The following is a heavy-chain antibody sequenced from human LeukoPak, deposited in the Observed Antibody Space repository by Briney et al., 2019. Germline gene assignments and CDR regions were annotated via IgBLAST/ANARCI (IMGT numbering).Heavy chain of an antibody. J-gene: IGHJ4*02. CDR3: AREGIAAAGDFDY. V-gene: IGHV1-46*01. CDR2: INPSGGST. CDR1: GYTFTSYY. D-gene: IGHD6-13*01. Sequence: ASVKVSCKASGYTFTSYYMHWVRQAPGQGLEWMGVINPSGGSTSYAQKFQGRVTMTRDMSTSTVYMELSSLRSEDTAVYYCAREGIAAAGDFDYWGQGTLVTVSS.